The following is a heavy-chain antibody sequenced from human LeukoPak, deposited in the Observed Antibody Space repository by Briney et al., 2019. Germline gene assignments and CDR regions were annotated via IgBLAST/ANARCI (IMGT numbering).Heavy chain of an antibody. Sequence: GGSLRLSCAASGFTFNSYALSWGRQAPGKGVEWVSTIGGGGENTYYADSVKGRFTISRDSSKSTVYLHMKSLRAEDTAVYFCAKVLTGSQDYWGQGTLVTVTS. J-gene: IGHJ4*02. CDR1: GFTFNSYA. CDR3: AKVLTGSQDY. CDR2: IGGGGENT. V-gene: IGHV3-23*01. D-gene: IGHD7-27*01.